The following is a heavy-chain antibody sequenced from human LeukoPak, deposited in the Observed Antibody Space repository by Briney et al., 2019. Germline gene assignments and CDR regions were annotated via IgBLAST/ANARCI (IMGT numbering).Heavy chain of an antibody. D-gene: IGHD6-19*01. CDR2: INTDGSST. Sequence: GGSLRLSCAASGFTFSSYWMHWVRQAPGKGLVWVSRINTDGSSTSYADSVKGRFTISRDNAKNTLYLQMNSLRAEDTAVYYCARGPAVAGGYDYWGQGTLVTVSS. CDR1: GFTFSSYW. CDR3: ARGPAVAGGYDY. J-gene: IGHJ4*02. V-gene: IGHV3-74*01.